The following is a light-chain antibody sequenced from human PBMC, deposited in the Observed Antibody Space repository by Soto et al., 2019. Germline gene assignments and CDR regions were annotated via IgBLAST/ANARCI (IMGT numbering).Light chain of an antibody. Sequence: QSVLTQPPSASGTPGQRVSISCSGSSSNVGRNYVFWYQQLPGMAPKLLIYRNTQRPSGVPDRFSGSKSGTSASLAISGLRSEDEADYHCAAWDDSLSGPIFCGGTKVTVL. CDR1: SSNVGRNY. V-gene: IGLV1-47*01. CDR2: RNT. J-gene: IGLJ2*01. CDR3: AAWDDSLSGPI.